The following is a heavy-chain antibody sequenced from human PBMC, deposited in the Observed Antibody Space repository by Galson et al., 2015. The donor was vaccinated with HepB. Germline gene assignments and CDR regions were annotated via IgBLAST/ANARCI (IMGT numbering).Heavy chain of an antibody. CDR3: ARGFVTYYDFWRRPGWFDP. V-gene: IGHV1-2*04. CDR1: GYTFTGYY. D-gene: IGHD3-3*01. J-gene: IGHJ5*02. CDR2: INPNSGGT. Sequence: SVKVSCKASGYTFTGYYMHWVRQAPGQGLEWMGWINPNSGGTNHAQKFQGWVTMTRDTSISTAYMELSRLRSDDTAVYYCARGFVTYYDFWRRPGWFDPWGQGTLVTVSS.